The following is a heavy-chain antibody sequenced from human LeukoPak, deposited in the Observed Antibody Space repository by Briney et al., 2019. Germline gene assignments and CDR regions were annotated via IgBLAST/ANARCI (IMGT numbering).Heavy chain of an antibody. J-gene: IGHJ5*02. Sequence: ASVKVSCKASGYTFTSYGISWVRQAPGQGLEWMGWISGYDGRTNYAQNFQGRVIMTTDTSTSTAYMKLSSLRSDDTAVYYCARDYYCSGGSCSDCFDPWGQGTLVTVSS. CDR1: GYTFTSYG. CDR3: ARDYYCSGGSCSDCFDP. D-gene: IGHD2-15*01. V-gene: IGHV1-18*01. CDR2: ISGYDGRT.